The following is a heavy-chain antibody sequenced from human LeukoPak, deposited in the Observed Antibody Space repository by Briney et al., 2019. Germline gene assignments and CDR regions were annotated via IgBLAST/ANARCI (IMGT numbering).Heavy chain of an antibody. CDR3: VRLVEQYYFDY. Sequence: GSSVKVSCKASGGTFSSYAISWVRQAPGQGLEWRGGIIPIFGTANYAQKFQGRVTITADESTSTAYMELSSLRSEDTAVYFCVRLVEQYYFDYWGQGTLVTVSS. V-gene: IGHV1-69*01. J-gene: IGHJ4*02. CDR1: GGTFSSYA. CDR2: IIPIFGTA. D-gene: IGHD6-19*01.